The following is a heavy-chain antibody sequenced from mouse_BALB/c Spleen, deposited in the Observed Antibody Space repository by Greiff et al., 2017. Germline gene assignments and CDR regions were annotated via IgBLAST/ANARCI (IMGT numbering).Heavy chain of an antibody. D-gene: IGHD2-1*01. Sequence: VKLMESGAELARPGASVKLSCKASGYTFTSYWMQWVKQRPGQGLEWIGAIYPGDGDTRYTQKFKGKATLTADKSSSTAYMQLSSLASEDSAVYYCARTNGNYRSWFAYWGQGTLVTVSA. CDR3: ARTNGNYRSWFAY. CDR1: GYTFTSYW. CDR2: IYPGDGDT. J-gene: IGHJ3*01. V-gene: IGHV1-87*01.